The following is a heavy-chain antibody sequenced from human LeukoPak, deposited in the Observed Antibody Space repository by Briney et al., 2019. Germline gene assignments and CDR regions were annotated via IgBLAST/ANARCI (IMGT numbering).Heavy chain of an antibody. V-gene: IGHV1-69*05. J-gene: IGHJ6*03. CDR3: ARDRLFGSSRFWGYCYMDV. D-gene: IGHD2-2*01. CDR2: IIPIFGTA. Sequence: SVKVSCKASGGTFNSYVFSWVRQAPGQGLEWMGGIIPIFGTANYAQKLQGRVTITTDESTSTAYMELSSLRSEDTAVYYCARDRLFGSSRFWGYCYMDVWGKGTTVTVSS. CDR1: GGTFNSYV.